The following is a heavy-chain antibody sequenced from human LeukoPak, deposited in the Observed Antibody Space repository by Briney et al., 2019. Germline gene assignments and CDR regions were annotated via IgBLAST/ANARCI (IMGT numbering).Heavy chain of an antibody. D-gene: IGHD1-26*01. CDR1: GFTFSSYG. J-gene: IGHJ4*02. Sequence: PGGTLRLSCEASGFTFSSYGMSWIRQAPGKGLEWISYISTSTTTIYYANSVKGRFTISRDNAKKSLYLQMNSLRVEDTGVYYCASWGEGALDNWGQGTLVTVSS. CDR3: ASWGEGALDN. CDR2: ISTSTTTI. V-gene: IGHV3-48*01.